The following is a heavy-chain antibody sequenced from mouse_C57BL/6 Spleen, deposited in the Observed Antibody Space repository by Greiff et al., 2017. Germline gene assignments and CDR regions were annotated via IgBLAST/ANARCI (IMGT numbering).Heavy chain of an antibody. CDR1: GYTFTSYG. CDR2: IYPRSGNT. V-gene: IGHV1-81*01. CDR3: ARRGSHFDY. J-gene: IGHJ2*01. Sequence: VQLQQSGAELARPGASVKLSCKASGYTFTSYGISWVKQRTGQGLEWIGEIYPRSGNTYYNEKFKGKATLTADNSSSTAYMELRSLTSEDSAVYFCARRGSHFDYWGQGTTLTVSS. D-gene: IGHD1-1*01.